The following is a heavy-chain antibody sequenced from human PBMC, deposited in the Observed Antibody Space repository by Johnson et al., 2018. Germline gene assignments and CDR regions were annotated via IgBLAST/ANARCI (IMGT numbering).Heavy chain of an antibody. CDR2: IKQDGSEK. CDR3: ARDLPTTVVNRYYYYYRDV. V-gene: IGHV3-7*03. Sequence: VQLVESGGGLVQPGRSLRLSCTASGFTFSSYWMSWVRQAPGKGLEWVANIKQDGSEKYYVDSVKGRFTISRDNAKNSLYLQMNSLRAEDTALYYCARDLPTTVVNRYYYYYRDVWGKGTTVTVSS. D-gene: IGHD4-23*01. CDR1: GFTFSSYW. J-gene: IGHJ6*03.